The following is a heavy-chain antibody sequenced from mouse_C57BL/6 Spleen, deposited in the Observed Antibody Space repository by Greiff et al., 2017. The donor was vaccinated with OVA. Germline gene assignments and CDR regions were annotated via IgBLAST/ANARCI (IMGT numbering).Heavy chain of an antibody. CDR2: IRNKANNHAT. CDR1: GFTFSDAW. Sequence: EVQGVESGGGLVQPGGSMKLSCAASGFTFSDAWMDWVRQSPEQGLEWVAEIRNKANNHATYYAESVKGRFTISRDDSKSSVYLQMNSLRAEDTGIYYCTRNYYGSRRGYYFDYWGQGTTLTVSS. CDR3: TRNYYGSRRGYYFDY. D-gene: IGHD1-1*01. V-gene: IGHV6-6*01. J-gene: IGHJ2*01.